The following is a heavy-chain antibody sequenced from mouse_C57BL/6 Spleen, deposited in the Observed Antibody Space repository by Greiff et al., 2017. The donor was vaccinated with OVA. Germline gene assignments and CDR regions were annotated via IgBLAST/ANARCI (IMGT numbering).Heavy chain of an antibody. CDR1: GFTFSSYA. CDR2: ISDGGSYT. CDR3: ARDLGNDY. Sequence: EVKVVESGGGLVKPGGSLKLSCAASGFTFSSYAMSWVRQTPEKRLEWVATISDGGSYTYYPDNVKGRFTISRDNAKNNLYLQMSHLKSEDTAMYYCARDLGNDYWGQGTTLTVSS. J-gene: IGHJ2*01. V-gene: IGHV5-4*01. D-gene: IGHD4-1*01.